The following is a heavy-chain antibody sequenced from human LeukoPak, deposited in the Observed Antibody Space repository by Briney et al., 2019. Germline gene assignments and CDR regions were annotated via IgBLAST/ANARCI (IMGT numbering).Heavy chain of an antibody. V-gene: IGHV1-18*01. CDR1: GYTFTSYG. Sequence: ASVKVSCKASGYTFTSYGISWVRQAPGQGLEWMGWISAYNGNTNYAQKFQGRVTITTDESTSTAYMELSSLRSEDTAVYYCARGPVVVAAKGYYFDYWGQGTLVTVSS. D-gene: IGHD2-15*01. CDR3: ARGPVVVAAKGYYFDY. CDR2: ISAYNGNT. J-gene: IGHJ4*02.